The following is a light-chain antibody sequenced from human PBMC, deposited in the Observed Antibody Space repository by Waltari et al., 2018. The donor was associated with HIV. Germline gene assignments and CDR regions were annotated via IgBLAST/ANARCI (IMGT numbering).Light chain of an antibody. CDR2: DVN. J-gene: IGLJ1*01. CDR1: SSDVGVFNY. Sequence: QSALTQPASVSGSPGQSITISCTGTSSDVGVFNYVSWYQQHPGKPPKRMLHDVNSRPSGVSNRVSGSKSGYTASLTISGLQAEDEAEYFCSSYTTMNTVVFGTGTKVTVL. CDR3: SSYTTMNTVV. V-gene: IGLV2-14*03.